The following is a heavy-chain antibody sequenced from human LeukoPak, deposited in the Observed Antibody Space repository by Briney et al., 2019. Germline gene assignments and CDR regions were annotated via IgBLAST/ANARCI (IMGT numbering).Heavy chain of an antibody. V-gene: IGHV3-23*01. Sequence: GGSLSLSCAASGFTFSSYAMSWVRQAPGKGLEWVSAISGSGGSTYYADSVKGRFTISRDNSKNTLYLQMNSLRAEDTAVYYCAKALGSDYSPDYWGQGTLVTVSS. D-gene: IGHD4-17*01. CDR1: GFTFSSYA. J-gene: IGHJ4*02. CDR3: AKALGSDYSPDY. CDR2: ISGSGGST.